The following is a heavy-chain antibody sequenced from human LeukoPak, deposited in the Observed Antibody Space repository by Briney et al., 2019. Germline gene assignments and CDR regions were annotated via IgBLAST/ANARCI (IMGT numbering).Heavy chain of an antibody. V-gene: IGHV3-7*03. Sequence: GGSLRLSCLTSGFTLSTNAMSWVRQAPGKGLEWVANIKQDGSEKNYVDSVKGRFTISRDNAKNSLYLQMNSLRAEDTAVYYCARRNCGGDCYYNDAFDIWGQGTMVTVSS. CDR2: IKQDGSEK. CDR1: GFTLSTNA. D-gene: IGHD2-21*02. J-gene: IGHJ3*02. CDR3: ARRNCGGDCYYNDAFDI.